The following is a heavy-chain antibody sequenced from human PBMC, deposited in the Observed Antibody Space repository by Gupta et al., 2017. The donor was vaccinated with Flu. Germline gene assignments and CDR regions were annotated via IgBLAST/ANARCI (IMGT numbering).Heavy chain of an antibody. V-gene: IGHV3-30*18. J-gene: IGHJ6*02. D-gene: IGHD5-24*01. CDR1: GFSFSNHG. CDR3: AKDWRWDNNNYGMNV. CDR2: ISHDGSNY. Sequence: QERVVESGGGVVQPGRSLRLSCAAFGFSFSNHGMHWVRQAPGKGLEWVAVISHDGSNYYHADSVKGRFTISRDNSRNTLYLQMSSLRTEDTAMYYCAKDWRWDNNNYGMNVWGQGTAVTVSS.